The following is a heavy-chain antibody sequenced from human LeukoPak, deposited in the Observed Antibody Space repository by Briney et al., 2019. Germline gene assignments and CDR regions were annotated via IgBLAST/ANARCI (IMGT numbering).Heavy chain of an antibody. D-gene: IGHD2-15*01. J-gene: IGHJ3*02. V-gene: IGHV3-30-3*01. CDR3: ARDFLDIVVVVAATSSNQQRPNDAFDI. CDR2: ISYDGSNK. Sequence: GGSLRLSYAASGFTFSSYAMHWVRQAPGKGLEWVAVISYDGSNKYYADSVKGRFTISRDNSKNTLYLQMNSLRAEDTAVYYCARDFLDIVVVVAATSSNQQRPNDAFDIWGQGTMVTVSS. CDR1: GFTFSSYA.